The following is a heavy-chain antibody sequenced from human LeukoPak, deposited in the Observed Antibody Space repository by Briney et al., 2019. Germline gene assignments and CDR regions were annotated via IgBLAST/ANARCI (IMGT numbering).Heavy chain of an antibody. Sequence: ASVKVSCKASGYTFTSYDINWVRQATGQGLEWMGWMNPNSGNTGYAQKFQGRVTVTRNTSISTAYMELSSLRSEDTAVYYCARLPRDIVVVVAEHYYYYGMDVWGQGTLVTVSS. V-gene: IGHV1-8*01. J-gene: IGHJ6*02. CDR1: GYTFTSYD. CDR2: MNPNSGNT. D-gene: IGHD2-15*01. CDR3: ARLPRDIVVVVAEHYYYYGMDV.